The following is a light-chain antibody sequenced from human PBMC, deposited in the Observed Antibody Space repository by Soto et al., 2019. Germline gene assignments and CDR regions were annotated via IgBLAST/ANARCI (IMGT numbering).Light chain of an antibody. CDR2: DAS. J-gene: IGKJ5*01. V-gene: IGKV3-11*01. CDR1: QSVSSN. Sequence: EIVLTQSPGTLSLSPGERATLSCRASQSVSSNLAWYQQKPGQAPRLLIYDASNRATGIPARFSGSGSGTDFTLTISSLESEDFAVYYCQQRSNWPQITFGQGTRLEIK. CDR3: QQRSNWPQIT.